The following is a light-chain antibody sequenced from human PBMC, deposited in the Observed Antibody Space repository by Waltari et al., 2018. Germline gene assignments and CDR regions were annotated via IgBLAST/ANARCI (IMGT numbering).Light chain of an antibody. CDR2: EVN. CDR3: SSYAGSNNLV. V-gene: IGLV2-8*01. J-gene: IGLJ1*01. CDR1: SSAVGGYKF. Sequence: QSALTQPPSASGSPGQSVTISCTGTSSAVGGYKFVSWYQQHPGRAPKLMIYEVNQRPSGVPDRFSGSKSGNTASLTVSGLQAEDEADYYCSSYAGSNNLVFGTGTKVTVL.